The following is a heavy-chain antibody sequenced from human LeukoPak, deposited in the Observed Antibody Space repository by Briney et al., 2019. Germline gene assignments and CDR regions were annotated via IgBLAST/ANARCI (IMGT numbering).Heavy chain of an antibody. CDR3: ARDRHYYDSSGYYGD. CDR2: INPNSGGT. CDR1: GYTFTSYG. J-gene: IGHJ4*02. Sequence: ASVKVSCKASGYTFTSYGISWVRQAPGQGLEWMGWINPNSGGTNYAQKFQGRVTMTRDTSTSTAYMELSRLRSDDTAVYYCARDRHYYDSSGYYGDWGQGTLVTVSS. D-gene: IGHD3-22*01. V-gene: IGHV1-2*02.